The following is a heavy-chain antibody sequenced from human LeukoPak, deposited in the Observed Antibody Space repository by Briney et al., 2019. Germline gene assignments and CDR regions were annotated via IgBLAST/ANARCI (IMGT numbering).Heavy chain of an antibody. J-gene: IGHJ4*02. CDR2: IIPIFGTA. CDR3: ARFAVHRRLTVAGQFGLDY. Sequence: SVKVSCKASGGTFSSYAISWVRQAPGQGLEWMGGIIPIFGTANYAQKFRGRVTITADKSTRTAYMELSSLRSEDTAVYYCARFAVHRRLTVAGQFGLDYWGQGTLVTVSS. V-gene: IGHV1-69*06. D-gene: IGHD6-19*01. CDR1: GGTFSSYA.